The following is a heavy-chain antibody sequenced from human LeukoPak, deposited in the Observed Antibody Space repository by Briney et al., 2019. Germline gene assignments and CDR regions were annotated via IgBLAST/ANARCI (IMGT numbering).Heavy chain of an antibody. CDR1: GGSLSGHY. V-gene: IGHV4-59*11. D-gene: IGHD3-22*01. Sequence: SETLSLTRTVSGGSLSGHYWSWIRQPPGKRLEWIGYVSYTGRTKYNPSLQSRVTISIDTSKSQFPLKLTSVTSADTGVYSCARLLDNDISGDPDTFDVWGQGTTVIVSS. J-gene: IGHJ3*01. CDR2: VSYTGRT. CDR3: ARLLDNDISGDPDTFDV.